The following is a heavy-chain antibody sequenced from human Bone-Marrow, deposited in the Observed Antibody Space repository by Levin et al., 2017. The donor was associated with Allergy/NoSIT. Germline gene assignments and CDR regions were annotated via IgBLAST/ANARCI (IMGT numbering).Heavy chain of an antibody. D-gene: IGHD1-14*01. CDR3: GRGGTLANHLPVDEYFQH. V-gene: IGHV1-2*06. CDR1: GFMFTGYY. J-gene: IGHJ1*01. Sequence: GESLKISCKASGFMFTGYYIHWVRQAPGQGLEWMGRINPKSGDTDSAQKFQGRVTMTRDTSISTAYVELRGLTSDDTAVYYWGRGGTLANHLPVDEYFQHWGQGTLVTVSS. CDR2: INPKSGDT.